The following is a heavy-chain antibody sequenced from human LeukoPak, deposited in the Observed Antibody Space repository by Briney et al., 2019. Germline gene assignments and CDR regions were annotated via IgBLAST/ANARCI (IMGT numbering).Heavy chain of an antibody. CDR2: INTNTGNP. CDR3: ARTSNGFSNWNYPNWFDP. D-gene: IGHD1-7*01. Sequence: GASVKVSCKASGYTFTSYAMNWVRQAPGQGLEWMGWINTNTGNPTYAQGFTGRFVFSLDTSVSTAYLQISSLKAEDTAVYYCARTSNGFSNWNYPNWFDPWGQGTLVTVSS. V-gene: IGHV7-4-1*02. CDR1: GYTFTSYA. J-gene: IGHJ5*02.